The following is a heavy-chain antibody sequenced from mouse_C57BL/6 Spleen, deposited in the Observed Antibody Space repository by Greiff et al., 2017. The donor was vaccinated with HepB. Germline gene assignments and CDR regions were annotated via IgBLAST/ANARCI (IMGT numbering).Heavy chain of an antibody. CDR2: IGPGSGST. Sequence: VQLQQSGAELVKPGASVKISCKASGYTFTDYYINWVKQRPGQGLECIGKIGPGSGSTYYNEKFKGKATLTADKSSSTAYMQLSSLTSEDSAVYFCAREWFAYWGQGTLVTVSA. CDR3: AREWFAY. CDR1: GYTFTDYY. J-gene: IGHJ3*01. V-gene: IGHV1-77*01.